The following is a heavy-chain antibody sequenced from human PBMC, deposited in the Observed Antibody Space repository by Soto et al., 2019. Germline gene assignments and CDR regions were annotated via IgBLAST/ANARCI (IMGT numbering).Heavy chain of an antibody. CDR2: ISGSGGST. CDR1: GFTFSNYA. V-gene: IGHV3-23*01. Sequence: EVQLLQSGGGLVQPGGSLRLSCAASGFTFSNYAMSWVRQAPGKGLEWVSTISGSGGSTFYADSVRGRFTISRDNSKNTMSLHMSSLRPDATAVYYCATTVNTAWVTWGFDDWGQGTLATVSS. CDR3: ATTVNTAWVTWGFDD. D-gene: IGHD5-18*01. J-gene: IGHJ4*02.